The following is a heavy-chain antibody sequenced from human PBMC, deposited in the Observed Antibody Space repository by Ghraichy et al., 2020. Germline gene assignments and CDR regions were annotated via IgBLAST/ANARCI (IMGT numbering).Heavy chain of an antibody. CDR2: LGSDGAHE. V-gene: IGHV3-30*02. CDR1: GFIFSDYG. J-gene: IGHJ4*01. Sequence: GGSLRLSCSASGFIFSDYGMHWVRQAPGKGLEWLAFLGSDGAHEYYADSVEDRFTISRDNYKNTVYLHMNRLRAEDTAVYYCARDRLTDASAAGTPLAFCGHGSLLTV. D-gene: IGHD3-16*01. CDR3: ARDRLTDASAAGTPLAF.